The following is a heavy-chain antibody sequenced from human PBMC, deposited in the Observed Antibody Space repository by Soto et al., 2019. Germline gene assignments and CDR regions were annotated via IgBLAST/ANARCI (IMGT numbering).Heavy chain of an antibody. CDR2: IYYSGST. Sequence: PSETMSLTCTVSGGSISSSSYYWGWIRQPPGKGLEWIGSIYYSGSTYYNPSLKSRVTISVDTSKNQFSLKLSSVTAADTAVYYCARHEDCSGGSCWWFDPWGQGTLVTVSS. V-gene: IGHV4-39*01. CDR1: GGSISSSSYY. CDR3: ARHEDCSGGSCWWFDP. D-gene: IGHD2-15*01. J-gene: IGHJ5*02.